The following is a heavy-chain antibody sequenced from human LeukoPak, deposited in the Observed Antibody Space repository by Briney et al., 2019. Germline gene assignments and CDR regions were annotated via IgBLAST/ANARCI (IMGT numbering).Heavy chain of an antibody. D-gene: IGHD3-16*01. CDR2: IYTSGST. CDR1: GGSISSYY. J-gene: IGHJ6*03. CDR3: PRGERGSLFYYYYMDV. Sequence: SETLSLTCTVSGGSISSYYWSWIRQPAGKGLEWIGRIYTSGSTNYNPSLKSRVTMSVDTSKNQFSLKLSSVTAADTAVYYCPRGERGSLFYYYYMDVWGKGTTVTVSS. V-gene: IGHV4-4*07.